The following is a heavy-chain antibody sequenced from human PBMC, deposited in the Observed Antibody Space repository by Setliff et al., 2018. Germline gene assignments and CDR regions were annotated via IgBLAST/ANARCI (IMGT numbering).Heavy chain of an antibody. D-gene: IGHD2-2*01. V-gene: IGHV3-7*01. J-gene: IGHJ6*03. CDR1: GFTFDNYW. Sequence: PGGSLRLSCVASGFTFDNYWMGWVRQPPGKGLEWVASIKPDGSETYYVDSVKGRLTISRDNAKNSLYLQMNSLRADDTAVYFCARLVDYYYYYMDVWGKGTTVTAP. CDR2: IKPDGSET. CDR3: ARLVDYYYYYMDV.